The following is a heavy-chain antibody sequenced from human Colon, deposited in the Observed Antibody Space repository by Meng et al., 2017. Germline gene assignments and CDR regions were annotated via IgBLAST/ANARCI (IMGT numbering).Heavy chain of an antibody. CDR1: GGSITNDNW. V-gene: IGHV4-4*02. D-gene: IGHD3-22*01. CDR3: ARDFHSTMTVFDS. CDR2: IFHAGNT. J-gene: IGHJ4*02. Sequence: QAQLQASGPGLVKPSGTLSLTCAVSGGSITNDNWWSWVRQPPGKGLEWIGEIFHAGNTNYNPSLKSRVTMSLDKSKNQFSLTLTSVTAADTAVYYCARDFHSTMTVFDSWGQGTLVTVSS.